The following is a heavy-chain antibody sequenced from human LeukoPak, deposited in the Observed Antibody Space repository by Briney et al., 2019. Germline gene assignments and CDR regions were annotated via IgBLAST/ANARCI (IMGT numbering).Heavy chain of an antibody. CDR1: GFTFSSYS. D-gene: IGHD3-10*01. Sequence: GGSLRLSCAASGFTFSSYSMNWVRQAPGKGLEWVSSISSSSSYIYYADSVKGRFTISRDNAKNSLYLQMNSLRAEDTAVYHCARESPGGWFDPWGQGTLVTVSS. CDR3: ARESPGGWFDP. J-gene: IGHJ5*02. CDR2: ISSSSSYI. V-gene: IGHV3-21*01.